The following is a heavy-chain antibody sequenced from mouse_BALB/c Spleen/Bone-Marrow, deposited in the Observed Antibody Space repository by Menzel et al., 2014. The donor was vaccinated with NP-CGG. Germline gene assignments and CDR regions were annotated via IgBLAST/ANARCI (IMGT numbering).Heavy chain of an antibody. CDR2: TSNGGGST. CDR3: ARRSAATYYFDY. CDR1: GFTFSSYT. D-gene: IGHD1-2*01. Sequence: EVKLVESGGGLVQPGGSLKLSYAASGFTFSSYTMSWVRQTPEKRLEWVAYTSNGGGSTYYPDTVKGRFTISRDNAKNTLYLQMSSLKSEDTAMYYCARRSAATYYFDYWGQGTTLTVSS. V-gene: IGHV5-12-2*01. J-gene: IGHJ2*01.